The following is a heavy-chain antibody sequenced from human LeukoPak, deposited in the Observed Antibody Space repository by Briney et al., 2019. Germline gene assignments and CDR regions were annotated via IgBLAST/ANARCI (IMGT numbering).Heavy chain of an antibody. CDR3: ARGRFLEWLLPHYFDY. CDR1: GYSISSGYY. CDR2: IYHSGST. D-gene: IGHD3-3*01. J-gene: IGHJ4*02. Sequence: PSETLSLTCTVSGYSISSGYYWGWFRQPPGKGLEWIGSIYHSGSTYYNPSLKSRVTISVDTSKNQFSLKLRSVTAADTGVYYCARGRFLEWLLPHYFDYWGQGTLVTVSS. V-gene: IGHV4-38-2*02.